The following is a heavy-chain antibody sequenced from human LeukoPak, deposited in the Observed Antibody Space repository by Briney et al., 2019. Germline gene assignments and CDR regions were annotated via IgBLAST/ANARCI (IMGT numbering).Heavy chain of an antibody. CDR2: IVVGSGNT. V-gene: IGHV1-58*01. CDR3: AADRAGSYLRFVY. Sequence: GTLVKVSCKASGFTFTSSVVQWVRQARGQRLEWIGWIVVGSGNTNYAQKFQERVTITRDMSTSTAYMELSSLRFEDTAVYYCAADRAGSYLRFVYWGQGTPVTVSS. CDR1: GFTFTSSV. J-gene: IGHJ4*02. D-gene: IGHD3-10*01.